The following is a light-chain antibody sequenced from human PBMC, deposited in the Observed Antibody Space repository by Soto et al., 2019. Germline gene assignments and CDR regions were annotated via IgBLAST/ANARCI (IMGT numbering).Light chain of an antibody. CDR3: QHYDGSPRT. V-gene: IGKV3-20*01. Sequence: ETVWTQSPGTVSLSPGERASLFCRTSQTVKSNYLAWDQQKPGQAPRLLIYGVFNRATGITDRFCGSGSGTDFTLTISGLEPEDSAVYYCQHYDGSPRTFGQGTKLEIK. CDR1: QTVKSNY. J-gene: IGKJ2*01. CDR2: GVF.